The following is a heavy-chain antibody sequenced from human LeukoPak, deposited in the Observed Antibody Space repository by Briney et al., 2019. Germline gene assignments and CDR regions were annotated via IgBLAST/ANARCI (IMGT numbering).Heavy chain of an antibody. CDR2: INPSGGST. CDR3: ARDLSTGWELPVFLNYFDY. D-gene: IGHD1-26*01. V-gene: IGHV1-46*01. CDR1: GGTFSSYA. Sequence: ASVKVSCKASGGTFSSYAISWVRQAPGQGLEWMGIINPSGGSTSYAQKFQGRVTMTRDTSTSTVYMELSSLRSEDTAVYYCARDLSTGWELPVFLNYFDYWGQGTLVTVSS. J-gene: IGHJ4*02.